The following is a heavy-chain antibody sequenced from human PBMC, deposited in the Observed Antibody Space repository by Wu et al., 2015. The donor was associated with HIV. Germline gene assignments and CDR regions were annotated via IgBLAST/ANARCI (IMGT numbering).Heavy chain of an antibody. V-gene: IGHV1-69*15. CDR1: GGTFSSFA. CDR3: ARVAGSSWYREFDM. CDR2: IIPLFDTS. Sequence: QVRLVQSGAEVKKPGSSVKVSCKASGGTFSSFALSWVRQAPGQGLEWVGRIIPLFDTSHSAQNFRDRVTITADESTSTAYMELNSLTFEDTAVYYCARVAGSSWYREFDMWGQGTMVTVSS. D-gene: IGHD6-13*01. J-gene: IGHJ3*02.